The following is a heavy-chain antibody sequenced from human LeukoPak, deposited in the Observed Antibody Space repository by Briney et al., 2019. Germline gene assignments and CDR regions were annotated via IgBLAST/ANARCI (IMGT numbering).Heavy chain of an antibody. J-gene: IGHJ5*02. Sequence: GGSLRLSCAASGFTFSTYSMHWVRQSPGKGLEWVSSITRSSHYLYYADSVKGRSTISRDDAKNSLYLQLDSLRAEDTAVYYCARDGMDSSGWYLWFDPWGQGTLVTVSS. D-gene: IGHD6-19*01. CDR3: ARDGMDSSGWYLWFDP. CDR1: GFTFSTYS. V-gene: IGHV3-21*01. CDR2: ITRSSHYL.